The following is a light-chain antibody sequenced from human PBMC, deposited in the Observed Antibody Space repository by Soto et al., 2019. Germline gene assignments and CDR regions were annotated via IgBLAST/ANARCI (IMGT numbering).Light chain of an antibody. J-gene: IGLJ1*01. CDR2: EVS. CDR1: SSDVGGYNY. Sequence: QSVLAQPASVSGSPGQSIAIPCTGTSSDVGGYNYVSWYQQHPGKAPKLLISEVSIRPSGVSDRFSGSKSGNTASLTISGLQTDDEADYYCSSFTSAYTFVFGSGTKGTVL. V-gene: IGLV2-14*01. CDR3: SSFTSAYTFV.